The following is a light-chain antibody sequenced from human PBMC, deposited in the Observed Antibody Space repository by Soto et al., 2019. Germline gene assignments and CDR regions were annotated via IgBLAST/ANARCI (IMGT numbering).Light chain of an antibody. Sequence: EIVLTQSPATLSLSPGERATLSCRYSQSVSSYLAWYQQKPGQAPRLLIYDASNRATGIPARFSGSGSGTDFTLTISSLEPEDFAVYYCQQRSNWPPITFGQGTRLEIK. CDR2: DAS. CDR1: QSVSSY. CDR3: QQRSNWPPIT. V-gene: IGKV3-11*01. J-gene: IGKJ5*01.